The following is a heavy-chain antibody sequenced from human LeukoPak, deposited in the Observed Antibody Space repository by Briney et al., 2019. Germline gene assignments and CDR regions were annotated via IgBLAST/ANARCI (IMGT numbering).Heavy chain of an antibody. Sequence: PGGSLRLSCAASGFTFSSYAMSWVRQAPGKGLEWVSAISGSGGSTCYADSVKGRFTISRDNSKNTLYLQMNSLRAEDTAVYYCAKCRVTGYSSSWYYFDYWGQGTLVTVSS. CDR3: AKCRVTGYSSSWYYFDY. CDR2: ISGSGGST. D-gene: IGHD6-13*01. CDR1: GFTFSSYA. J-gene: IGHJ4*02. V-gene: IGHV3-23*01.